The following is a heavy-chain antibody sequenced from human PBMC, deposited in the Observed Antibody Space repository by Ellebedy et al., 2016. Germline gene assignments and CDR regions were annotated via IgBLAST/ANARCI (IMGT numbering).Heavy chain of an antibody. CDR3: ARDQVATIGGAFDI. D-gene: IGHD5-12*01. V-gene: IGHV3-48*04. J-gene: IGHJ3*02. CDR1: GFTFSSYS. Sequence: GESLKISXAASGFTFSSYSMNWVRQAPGKGLEWVSYISSSSSTIYYADSVKGRFTISRDNAKNSLYLQMNSLRAEDTAVYYCARDQVATIGGAFDIWGQGTMVTVSS. CDR2: ISSSSSTI.